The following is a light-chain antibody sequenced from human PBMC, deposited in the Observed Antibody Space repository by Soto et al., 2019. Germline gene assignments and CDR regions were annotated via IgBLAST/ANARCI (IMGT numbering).Light chain of an antibody. CDR2: RNN. CDR3: QSFDSSLNGFV. CDR1: SSNIGSNY. J-gene: IGLJ1*01. V-gene: IGLV1-47*01. Sequence: QSVLTQPPSASGTPGQRVTISCSGSSSNIGSNYVYWYHQLPGTAPKLVIYRNNQRPSGVPDRISGSKSGTSASLVITGLQAEDEADYYCQSFDSSLNGFVFGTGTKLTVL.